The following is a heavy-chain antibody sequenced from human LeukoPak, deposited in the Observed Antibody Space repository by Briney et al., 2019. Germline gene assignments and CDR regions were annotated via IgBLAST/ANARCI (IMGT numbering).Heavy chain of an antibody. CDR2: IYHSGST. Sequence: PSQTLSLTCTVSGGSISSGSYYWSWIRQPPGKGLEWIGYIYHSGSTYYNPSLKSRVTISVDRSKNQFSLKLSSVTAADTAVYYCARGANYCSSTSCYFKRHDAFDIWGQGTMVTVSS. V-gene: IGHV4-30-2*01. J-gene: IGHJ3*02. D-gene: IGHD2-2*01. CDR3: ARGANYCSSTSCYFKRHDAFDI. CDR1: GGSISSGSYY.